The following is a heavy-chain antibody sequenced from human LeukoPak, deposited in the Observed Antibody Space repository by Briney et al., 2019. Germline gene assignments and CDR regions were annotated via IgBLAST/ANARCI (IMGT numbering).Heavy chain of an antibody. CDR1: GLTFSNYW. CDR2: IWYDGSNK. J-gene: IGHJ4*02. Sequence: PGGSLRLSCAASGLTFSNYWMDWVRQAPGKGLEWVAVIWYDGSNKYYADSVKGRFTISRDNSKNTLYLQMNSLRAEDTAVYYCARGVGQLVPPTDYWGQGTLVTVSS. V-gene: IGHV3-33*08. CDR3: ARGVGQLVPPTDY. D-gene: IGHD6-13*01.